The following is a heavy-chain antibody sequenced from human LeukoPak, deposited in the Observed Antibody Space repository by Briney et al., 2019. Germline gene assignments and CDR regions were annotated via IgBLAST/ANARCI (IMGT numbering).Heavy chain of an antibody. CDR2: IKQDGSEK. V-gene: IGHV3-7*01. CDR1: GFTFSSYW. D-gene: IGHD6-19*01. CDR3: ARDLGAGYFDY. Sequence: GGSLRLSCAASGFTFSSYWMSWVRQAPGKGLEWVANIKQDGSEKYYVDSVKGRFTISRDNAKNSLYLQMDSLGAEDTAVYYCARDLGAGYFDYWGQGTLVTVSS. J-gene: IGHJ4*02.